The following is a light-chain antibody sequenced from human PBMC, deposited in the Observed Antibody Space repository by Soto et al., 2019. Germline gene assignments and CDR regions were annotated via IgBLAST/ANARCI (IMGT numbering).Light chain of an antibody. V-gene: IGKV1-5*01. CDR3: QHYNSYPWT. J-gene: IGKJ1*01. CDR1: QTINNW. CDR2: HAS. Sequence: DIQMTQSPSTLSASIGDRVTITCRASQTINNWLAWYQQKPGNAPNLLIYHASNLETGVPARFSGSAFGTEFTLTVSGLQPDDFATYCCQHYNSYPWTFGQGTKVEIK.